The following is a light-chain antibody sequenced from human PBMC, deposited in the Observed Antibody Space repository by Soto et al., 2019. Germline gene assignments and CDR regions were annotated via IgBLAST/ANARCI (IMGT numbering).Light chain of an antibody. CDR1: SSDVGGYNF. CDR2: EVS. Sequence: QSVLTQPASVSGSPGQSITISCTGTSSDVGGYNFVSWYQHHPGKAPKLMIYEVSNRPSGVSNRLSGSKSGNTASLTISGLQAEDEADYYCSSYTRSSTVIFGGGTKLTVL. CDR3: SSYTRSSTVI. V-gene: IGLV2-14*01. J-gene: IGLJ2*01.